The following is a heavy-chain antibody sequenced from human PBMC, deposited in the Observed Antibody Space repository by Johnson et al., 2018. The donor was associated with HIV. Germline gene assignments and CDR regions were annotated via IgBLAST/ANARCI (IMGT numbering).Heavy chain of an antibody. J-gene: IGHJ3*02. D-gene: IGHD3-3*01. CDR3: ARGYHDFWSGPLI. Sequence: QVQLLESGGGVVQPGRSLTLSCAASGFTLSSYGMHWVRQAPGKGLEWVAIMWYDGSEIGYADSVKGRFTISRDNAKKSLYLQMNSLRVEDTALYYCARGYHDFWSGPLIWGQGTMVIVSS. V-gene: IGHV3-33*01. CDR1: GFTLSSYG. CDR2: MWYDGSEI.